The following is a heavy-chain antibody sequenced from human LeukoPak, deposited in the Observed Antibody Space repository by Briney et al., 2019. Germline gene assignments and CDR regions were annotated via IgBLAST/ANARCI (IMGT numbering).Heavy chain of an antibody. CDR1: GGSFSGYY. D-gene: IGHD2-15*01. V-gene: IGHV4-34*01. Sequence: SETLSLTCAVYGGSFSGYYWSWIRQPPGKGLEWIGEINHSGSTNYNPSLKSRVTMSVDTSKNQFSLKLSSVTAADTAVYYCARVGGKYCSGGSCYDWFDPWGQGTLVTVSS. CDR2: INHSGST. CDR3: ARVGGKYCSGGSCYDWFDP. J-gene: IGHJ5*02.